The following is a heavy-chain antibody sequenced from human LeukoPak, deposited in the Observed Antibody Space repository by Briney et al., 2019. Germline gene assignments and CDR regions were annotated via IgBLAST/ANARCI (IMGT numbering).Heavy chain of an antibody. J-gene: IGHJ2*01. CDR2: IYPGDSDT. V-gene: IGHV5-51*01. Sequence: GESLKISCQGSGYSFTSYWIGWVRQLPGKGLEWMGIIYPGDSDTRYSPSFQGQVTISADKSISTAYLQWSSLKATDTAMYYCARRVYGDRPYWYFDLWGRGTLVTVSS. CDR3: ARRVYGDRPYWYFDL. CDR1: GYSFTSYW. D-gene: IGHD4-17*01.